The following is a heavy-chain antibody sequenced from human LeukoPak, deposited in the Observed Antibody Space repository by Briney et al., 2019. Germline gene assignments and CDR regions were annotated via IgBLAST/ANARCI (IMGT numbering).Heavy chain of an antibody. CDR1: GGSTTINGYY. V-gene: IGHV4-39*07. Sequence: SETLSLTCTVSGGSTTINGYYWAWIRQPPGKGLEWIGEIYHSGSTNYIPSLKSRVTISVDKSKNQFSLKLTSVTAADTAVYYCAGSPIGYGMDVWGQGTTVTVSS. CDR3: AGSPIGYGMDV. CDR2: IYHSGST. J-gene: IGHJ6*02.